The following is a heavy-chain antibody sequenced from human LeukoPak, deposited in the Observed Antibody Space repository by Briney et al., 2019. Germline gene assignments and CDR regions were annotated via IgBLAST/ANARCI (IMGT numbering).Heavy chain of an antibody. Sequence: TGGSLRLSCAASGFTFSDFYMSWIRQAPGQGLEWISYISQSGSDINYADSVRGRFTVSRDNAKNSLYLQMNSLRAEDTAVYYCAITARVGAHWGQGTLVTVSS. CDR2: ISQSGSDI. J-gene: IGHJ4*02. V-gene: IGHV3-11*01. D-gene: IGHD4/OR15-4a*01. CDR3: AITARVGAH. CDR1: GFTFSDFY.